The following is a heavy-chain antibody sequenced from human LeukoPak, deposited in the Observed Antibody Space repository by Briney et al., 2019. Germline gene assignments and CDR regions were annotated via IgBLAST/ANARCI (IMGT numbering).Heavy chain of an antibody. CDR3: ASHDQYCTNGVCYENWSNDY. J-gene: IGHJ4*02. D-gene: IGHD2-8*01. Sequence: GGSLRLSCAASGFTFSSYAMSWVRQPPGKGLEWVSAISGSGGSTYYADSVKGRFTISRDNSKNTLYLQMNSLRAEDTAVYCCASHDQYCTNGVCYENWSNDYWGQGTLVTVSS. CDR1: GFTFSSYA. V-gene: IGHV3-23*01. CDR2: ISGSGGST.